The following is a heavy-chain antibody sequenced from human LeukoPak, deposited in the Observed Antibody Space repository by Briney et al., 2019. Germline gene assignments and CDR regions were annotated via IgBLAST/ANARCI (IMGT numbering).Heavy chain of an antibody. CDR3: ASLYYDFWSGSDYYGMDV. D-gene: IGHD3-3*01. V-gene: IGHV3-64*01. J-gene: IGHJ6*02. CDR2: ISSNGGST. CDR1: GFTFSSYA. Sequence: GGSLRLSCAASGFTFSSYAMHWVRQAAGKGLEYVSAISSNGGSTYYANSVKGRFTISRDNSKNTLYLQMGSLRAEDMAVYYCASLYYDFWSGSDYYGMDVWGQGTTVTVSS.